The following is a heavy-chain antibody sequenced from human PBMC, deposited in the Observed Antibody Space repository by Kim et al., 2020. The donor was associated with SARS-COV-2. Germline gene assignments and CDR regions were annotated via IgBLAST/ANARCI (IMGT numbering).Heavy chain of an antibody. CDR2: IIPIFGTA. CDR1: GGTFSSYA. D-gene: IGHD5-12*01. J-gene: IGHJ4*02. Sequence: SVKVSCKASGGTFSSYAISWVRQAPGQGLEWMGGIIPIFGTANYAQKFQGRVTITADESTSTAYMELSSLRSEDTAVYYCARGSLEMATIQVPFDYWGQGTLVTVSS. CDR3: ARGSLEMATIQVPFDY. V-gene: IGHV1-69*13.